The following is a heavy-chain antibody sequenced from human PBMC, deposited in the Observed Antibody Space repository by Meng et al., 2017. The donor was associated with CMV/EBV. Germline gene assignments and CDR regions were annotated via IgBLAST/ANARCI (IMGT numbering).Heavy chain of an antibody. CDR2: INPNSGGT. V-gene: IGHV1-2*02. CDR1: GYTFTGYY. J-gene: IGHJ5*02. CDR3: ARWATYSSSWYIWNWFDP. Sequence: QVQLVQSGAEVKKPGASVKVSCKASGYTFTGYYMHWVRQAPGQGLEWMGWINPNSGGTNYAQKFQGRVTMTRDTSISTAYMELSRLRSDDTAVYYCARWATYSSSWYIWNWFDPWGQGTLVTASS. D-gene: IGHD6-13*01.